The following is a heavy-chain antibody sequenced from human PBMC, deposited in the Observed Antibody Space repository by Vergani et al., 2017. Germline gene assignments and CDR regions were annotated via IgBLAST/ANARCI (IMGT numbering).Heavy chain of an antibody. J-gene: IGHJ1*01. D-gene: IGHD1-1*01. CDR2: ISYDGTQK. CDR3: ATKSCGTPGCQIGYFRE. CDR1: GLSFSSYT. Sequence: VQLVESGGGLVKPGGSLRLSCAASGLSFSSYTMNWVRQAPGKGLEWVAVISYDGTQKNYADSVKGRFTISRDNSKSTLYLQMNSLRTEDTAVYYCATKSCGTPGCQIGYFREWGQGTLVTVSS. V-gene: IGHV3-30*04.